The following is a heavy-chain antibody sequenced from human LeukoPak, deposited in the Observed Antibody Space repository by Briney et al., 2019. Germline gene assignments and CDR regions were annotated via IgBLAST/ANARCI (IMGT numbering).Heavy chain of an antibody. CDR2: IWYDGSNK. V-gene: IGHV3-33*01. J-gene: IGHJ4*02. Sequence: PGGSLRLSCAASGFTFSSYGMHWVRQAPGKGLEWVAVIWYDGSNKYYADSVKGRFTISRHNSKNTLYLQMNSLRAEDTAVYYCARGSGSYTWWGQGTLVTVSS. D-gene: IGHD1-26*01. CDR3: ARGSGSYTW. CDR1: GFTFSSYG.